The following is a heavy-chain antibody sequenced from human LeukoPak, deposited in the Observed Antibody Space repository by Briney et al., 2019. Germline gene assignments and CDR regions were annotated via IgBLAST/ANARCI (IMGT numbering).Heavy chain of an antibody. Sequence: GGSLRLSCAASGFTFSNAWMSWVRQAPGKGLESVSRINTDGTVTTYADSVKGRFTVSRDNADNTMFLQMNSVRDEDTAVYYCATKQWLAPPPDSWGQGTPVTVSS. J-gene: IGHJ4*02. CDR1: GFTFSNAW. V-gene: IGHV3-74*01. CDR3: ATKQWLAPPPDS. CDR2: INTDGTVT. D-gene: IGHD6-19*01.